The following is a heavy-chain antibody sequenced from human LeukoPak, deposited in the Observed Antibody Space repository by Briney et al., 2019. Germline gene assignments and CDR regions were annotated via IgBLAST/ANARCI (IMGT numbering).Heavy chain of an antibody. CDR3: ARAAAGTSVDY. CDR2: ISYDGSNK. Sequence: GGSLRLSCAASGFTFSSYAMHWVRQAPGKGLEWVAVISYDGSNKYYADSVKGRFTISRDNSKNTLYLQMNSLRAEDTAVYYCARAAAGTSVDYWGQGTLVTVSS. D-gene: IGHD6-13*01. V-gene: IGHV3-30*14. CDR1: GFTFSSYA. J-gene: IGHJ4*02.